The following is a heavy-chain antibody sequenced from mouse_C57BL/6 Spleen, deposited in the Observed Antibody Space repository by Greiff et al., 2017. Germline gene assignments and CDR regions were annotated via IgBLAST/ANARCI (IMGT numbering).Heavy chain of an antibody. J-gene: IGHJ1*03. CDR2: INPYNGGT. CDR1: GYTFTDYY. V-gene: IGHV1-19*01. D-gene: IGHD1-1*01. CDR3: ARDYGSSPHGYFDV. Sequence: DVKLVQSGPVLVKPGASVKMSCKASGYTFTDYYMNWVKQSHGKSLEWIGVINPYNGGTSYNQKFKGKATLTVDTSSSTAYMELNSLTSEDSAVYYGARDYGSSPHGYFDVWGTGTTVTVSS.